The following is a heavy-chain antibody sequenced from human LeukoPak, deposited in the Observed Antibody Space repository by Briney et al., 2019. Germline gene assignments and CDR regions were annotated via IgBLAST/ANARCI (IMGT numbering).Heavy chain of an antibody. J-gene: IGHJ4*02. D-gene: IGHD2-2*01. Sequence: KPSETLSLTCTVSGGSISSYYWSWIRQPPGKGLEWIGCIYYTGSTTYNPSLKSRVTISVDTSKNQFSLKLSSVTAADTAVYYCARGLYCGSTSCQYYFDYWGQGTLVTVSS. V-gene: IGHV4-59*01. CDR2: IYYTGST. CDR1: GGSISSYY. CDR3: ARGLYCGSTSCQYYFDY.